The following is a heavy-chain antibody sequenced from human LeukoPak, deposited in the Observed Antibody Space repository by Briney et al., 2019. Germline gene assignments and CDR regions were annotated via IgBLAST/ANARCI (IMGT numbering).Heavy chain of an antibody. J-gene: IGHJ4*02. V-gene: IGHV3-23*01. CDR3: ARSRGGYYSDY. D-gene: IGHD3-22*01. CDR1: GFTFSSYA. CDR2: IGFSGGST. Sequence: GGSLRLSCTASGFTFSSYAMSWVRQTPGKGLEWVSEIGFSGGSTYYADSVKGRFTISRDNSKNTLYLQMNSLRADDTALYYCARSRGGYYSDYWGQGTLVTVSS.